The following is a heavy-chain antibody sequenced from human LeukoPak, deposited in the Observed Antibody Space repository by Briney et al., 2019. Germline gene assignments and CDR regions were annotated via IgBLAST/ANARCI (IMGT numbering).Heavy chain of an antibody. Sequence: GASVKVSCKASGYTFTGYYIHWVRQAPGQGLEWMGWINPNNADKTFAQKFQGRVTMTRDTSISTAYMELSRLRSDDTAVYYCAREYYDSNKRDYFDYWGQGTLVTVSS. CDR3: AREYYDSNKRDYFDY. CDR2: INPNNADK. D-gene: IGHD3-22*01. V-gene: IGHV1-2*02. CDR1: GYTFTGYY. J-gene: IGHJ4*02.